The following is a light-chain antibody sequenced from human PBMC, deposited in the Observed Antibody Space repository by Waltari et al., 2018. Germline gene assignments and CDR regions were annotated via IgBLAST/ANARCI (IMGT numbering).Light chain of an antibody. J-gene: IGKJ1*01. CDR1: QSIGID. V-gene: IGKV3-20*01. CDR2: HAS. Sequence: TLSCRASQSIGIDLAWYQQRPGQAPRLLMYHASSRATGIQDRFSGSGSGTDFSLTISRLDPEDFAVYYCQKYESLPATFGQGTKVEIK. CDR3: QKYESLPAT.